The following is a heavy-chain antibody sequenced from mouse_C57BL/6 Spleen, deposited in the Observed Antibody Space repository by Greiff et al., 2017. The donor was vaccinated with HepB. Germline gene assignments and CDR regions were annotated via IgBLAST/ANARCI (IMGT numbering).Heavy chain of an antibody. D-gene: IGHD4-1*01. J-gene: IGHJ2*01. CDR3: ARPNLYYFDY. Sequence: EVKLVESGGDLVKPGGSLKLSCAASGFTFSSYGMSWVRQTPDKRLEWVATISSGGSYTYYPDSVKGRFTISRDNAKNTLYLQMSSLKSEDTAMYDCARPNLYYFDYWGQGATLTVSS. CDR1: GFTFSSYG. V-gene: IGHV5-6*01. CDR2: ISSGGSYT.